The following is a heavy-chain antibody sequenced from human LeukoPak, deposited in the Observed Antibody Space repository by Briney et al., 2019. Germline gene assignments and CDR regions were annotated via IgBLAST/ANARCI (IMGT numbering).Heavy chain of an antibody. J-gene: IGHJ4*02. CDR3: TRIFLFLPPREINSFDF. D-gene: IGHD2-21*01. CDR1: GFTFVDYT. Sequence: GRSLRLSCTTSGFTFVDYTMSWVRQAPGKGLEWVGFIRNKAYGGTPEYAASVKGRFTMSRDDSKSIAYLQMNSLKTEDTAVYYCTRIFLFLPPREINSFDFWGQGTLVTVSP. V-gene: IGHV3-49*04. CDR2: IRNKAYGGTP.